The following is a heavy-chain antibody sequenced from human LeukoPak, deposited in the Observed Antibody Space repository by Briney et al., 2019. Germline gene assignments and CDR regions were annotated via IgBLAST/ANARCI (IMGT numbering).Heavy chain of an antibody. D-gene: IGHD2-2*01. CDR2: INHSGST. J-gene: IGHJ6*02. Sequence: SETLSLTCAVYGGSFSGYYWSWIRQPPGKGLEWIGEINHSGSTNYNPSLKSRVTISVDTSKNQFSLKLSSVTAADTAVYYCVRSPLIVVVPAAKNYYYYGMDVWGQGTTVTVSS. CDR3: VRSPLIVVVPAAKNYYYYGMDV. V-gene: IGHV4-34*01. CDR1: GGSFSGYY.